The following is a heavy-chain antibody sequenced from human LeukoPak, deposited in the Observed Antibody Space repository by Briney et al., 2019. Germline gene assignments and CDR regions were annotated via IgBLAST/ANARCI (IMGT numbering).Heavy chain of an antibody. CDR1: GGSFSGYY. Sequence: NTSETLSLTCAVYGGSFSGYYWSWIRQPPGKGLEWIGEINHSGSTNYNPSLKSRVTISVDTSKNQFSLKLSSVTAADTAVYYCASTSCCPSADYWGQGTLVTVSS. D-gene: IGHD2-2*01. J-gene: IGHJ4*02. CDR2: INHSGST. V-gene: IGHV4-34*01. CDR3: ASTSCCPSADY.